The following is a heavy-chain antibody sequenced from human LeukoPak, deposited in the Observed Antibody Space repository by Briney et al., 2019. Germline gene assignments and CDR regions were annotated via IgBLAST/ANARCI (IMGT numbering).Heavy chain of an antibody. J-gene: IGHJ4*02. CDR1: GGTFSSYA. V-gene: IGHV1-2*02. CDR2: INPNSGGT. Sequence: ASVKVSCKASGGTFSSYAISWVRQAPGQGLEWMGWINPNSGGTNYAQKFQGRVTMTRDTSISTAYMELSRLRSDDTAVYYCARGAAADCWGQGTLVTVSS. CDR3: ARGAAADC. D-gene: IGHD6-13*01.